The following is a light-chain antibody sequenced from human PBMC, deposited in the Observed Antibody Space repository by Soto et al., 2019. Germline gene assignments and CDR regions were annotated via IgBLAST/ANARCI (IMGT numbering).Light chain of an antibody. CDR2: KAS. CDR1: QSISSW. V-gene: IGKV1-5*03. Sequence: DIQMTQSPSTLSASVGDRVTITCRASQSISSWLAWYQQKPGKAPKLLIYKASSLESGVPSRFSGSGSGTEFTLTISSLQPDDFETYYCQQYNSSPPTFGQGTKVEIK. J-gene: IGKJ1*01. CDR3: QQYNSSPPT.